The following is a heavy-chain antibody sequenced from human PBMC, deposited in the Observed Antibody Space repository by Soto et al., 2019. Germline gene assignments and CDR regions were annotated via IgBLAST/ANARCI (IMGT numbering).Heavy chain of an antibody. V-gene: IGHV4-59*01. CDR1: GGSISRYY. J-gene: IGHJ6*02. CDR2: LYNAGST. D-gene: IGHD2-21*02. CDR3: ARDLWGYCGTDCYPLDV. Sequence: QVRLQESGPGLVKPSETLSLTCTVSGGSISRYYWSWIRQPPGKGLEWIGYLYNAGSTIYNPSLKSRVTISVDMSQHQFSLNLNYVTAADTAVYYCARDLWGYCGTDCYPLDVWGQGTTVTVSS.